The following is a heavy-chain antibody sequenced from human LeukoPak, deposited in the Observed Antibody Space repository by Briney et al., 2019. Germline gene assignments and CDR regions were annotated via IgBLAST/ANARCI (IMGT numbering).Heavy chain of an antibody. CDR2: TSSDGSRN. J-gene: IGHJ4*02. V-gene: IGHV3-30*03. CDR1: GFPFSSYG. CDR3: ASQDCSRSSCPSGY. Sequence: QPGGSLRLSCAASGFPFSSYGMHWVRQAPGKGLEWVAVTSSDGSRNHYADSVKGRFTISRDNSKNTLYLQMSSLRAEDTAVYYCASQDCSRSSCPSGYWGQGTLVTVSS. D-gene: IGHD2-2*01.